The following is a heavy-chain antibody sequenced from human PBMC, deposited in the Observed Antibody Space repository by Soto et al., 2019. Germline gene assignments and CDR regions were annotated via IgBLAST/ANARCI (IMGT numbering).Heavy chain of an antibody. CDR2: ISAYNGNT. CDR1: GYTFASYA. CDR3: AKGRGTYPWVLFDY. J-gene: IGHJ4*02. Sequence: ASVKVSCKASGYTFASYAISWMRQAPGQGLEWMGWISAYNGNTNYAQKLQGRVTMTTDTSTSTAYMELRSLRSDDTAVYYCAKGRGTYPWVLFDYWGQGTQVTVSS. D-gene: IGHD1-26*01. V-gene: IGHV1-18*01.